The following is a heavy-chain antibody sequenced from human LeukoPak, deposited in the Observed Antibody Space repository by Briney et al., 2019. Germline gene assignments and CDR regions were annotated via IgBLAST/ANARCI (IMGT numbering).Heavy chain of an antibody. CDR3: AKEGTASKPSDLDY. J-gene: IGHJ4*02. CDR1: GFIFTDYG. D-gene: IGHD1/OR15-1a*01. CDR2: IRYDGSTK. Sequence: GGSLRLSCAVSGFIFTDYGMPWVRQAPGKGLEWVAFIRYDGSTKYYVDSVKGRFTISRDNSKNMLFLQMNSLRGDETAVYYCAKEGTASKPSDLDYWGQGTLVTVSS. V-gene: IGHV3-30*02.